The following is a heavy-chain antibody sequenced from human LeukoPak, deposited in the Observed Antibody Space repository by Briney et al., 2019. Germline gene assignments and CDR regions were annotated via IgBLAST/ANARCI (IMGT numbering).Heavy chain of an antibody. Sequence: SSETLSLTCAVSGGSISSGGYSWSWIRQPPGKGLEWIGYIYHSGSTYYNPSLKSRVTISVDRSKNQFSLKLSSVTAADTAVYYCARAREQYSSSSDYWGQGTLVTVSS. CDR3: ARAREQYSSSSDY. D-gene: IGHD6-6*01. CDR1: GGSISSGGYS. V-gene: IGHV4-30-2*01. J-gene: IGHJ4*02. CDR2: IYHSGST.